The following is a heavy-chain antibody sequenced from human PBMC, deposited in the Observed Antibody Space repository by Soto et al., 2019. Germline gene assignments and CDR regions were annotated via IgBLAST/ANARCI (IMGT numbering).Heavy chain of an antibody. V-gene: IGHV3-74*01. Sequence: PGGSLRLSCAASEFTFSNYWMHWVRQAPGKGLVWVSRIKGDGSITNYADSVKGRFTISRDNAKNSLYLQMNSLRAEDTAVYYCARDRRYLDWLLAQVRVDYYMDVWGKGTTVTVSS. D-gene: IGHD3-9*01. J-gene: IGHJ6*03. CDR2: IKGDGSIT. CDR3: ARDRRYLDWLLAQVRVDYYMDV. CDR1: EFTFSNYW.